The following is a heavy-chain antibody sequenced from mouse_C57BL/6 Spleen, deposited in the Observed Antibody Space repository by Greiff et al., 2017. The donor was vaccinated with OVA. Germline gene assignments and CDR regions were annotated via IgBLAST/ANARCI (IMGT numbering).Heavy chain of an antibody. CDR1: GYTFTSYS. CDR2: IYPSDSET. D-gene: IGHD1-1*01. J-gene: IGHJ3*01. Sequence: QVQLQQPGAELVRPGSSVKLSCKASGYTFTSYSMDWVKQRPGQGLEWIGNIYPSDSETHYNQKFKDKATLTVDTSSSTAYMQLSSLTSEDSAFDYCARERYYYGSSGFAYWGEGTLGIVSA. V-gene: IGHV1-61*01. CDR3: ARERYYYGSSGFAY.